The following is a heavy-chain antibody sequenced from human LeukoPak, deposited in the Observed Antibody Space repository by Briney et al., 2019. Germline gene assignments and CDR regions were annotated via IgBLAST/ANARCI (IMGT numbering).Heavy chain of an antibody. D-gene: IGHD3-3*01. CDR3: ARGITIFGVAPFFDY. CDR2: IYYSGST. V-gene: IGHV4-31*03. CDR1: GGSFSSGGYY. Sequence: SETLSLTCTVSGGSFSSGGYYWSWLRQHPGTGLDWIGYIYYSGSTYYNPSLKSRVTISVDTSKNQFSLKLSSVTAADTAVYYCARGITIFGVAPFFDYWGQGTLVTVSS. J-gene: IGHJ4*02.